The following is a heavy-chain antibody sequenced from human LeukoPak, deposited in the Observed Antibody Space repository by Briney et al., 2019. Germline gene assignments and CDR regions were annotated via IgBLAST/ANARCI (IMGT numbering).Heavy chain of an antibody. CDR3: TTSLQWLTSGGAFDI. Sequence: GGSLRLSCSASGFTFSNAWMSWVRQAPGKGLEWVGRIKSKTDGGTTDYAAPVKGGLTISRDDSKNTLYLQMNSLKTEDTAVYYCTTSLQWLTSGGAFDIWGQGTMVTVSS. V-gene: IGHV3-15*01. CDR2: IKSKTDGGTT. CDR1: GFTFSNAW. J-gene: IGHJ3*02. D-gene: IGHD6-19*01.